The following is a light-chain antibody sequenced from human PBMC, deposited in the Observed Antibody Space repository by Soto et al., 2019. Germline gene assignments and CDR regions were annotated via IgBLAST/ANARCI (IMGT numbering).Light chain of an antibody. V-gene: IGLV2-14*03. CDR3: SSYTPSSTPFL. CDR2: DVS. Sequence: QSALTQPASVSGSSGQSITISCTGTSSDVGGYNFVSWYQHHPGKAPKLIIYDVSNRPSGVSNRFSGSKSGNTASLTISGLQAEDEADYYCSSYTPSSTPFLFGIGTKLTVL. CDR1: SSDVGGYNF. J-gene: IGLJ1*01.